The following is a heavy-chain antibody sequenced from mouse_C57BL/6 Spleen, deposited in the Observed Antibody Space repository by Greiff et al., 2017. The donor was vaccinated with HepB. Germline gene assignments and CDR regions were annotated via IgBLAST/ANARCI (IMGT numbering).Heavy chain of an antibody. V-gene: IGHV5-16*01. Sequence: EVQLVESEGGLVQPGSSMKLSCTASGFTFSDYYMAWVRQVPEKGLEWVANINYDGSSTYYLDSLKSRFIISRDNAKNILYLQMSSLKSEDTATYFCARDPYWYFDVWGTGTTVTVSS. CDR3: ARDPYWYFDV. CDR2: INYDGSST. CDR1: GFTFSDYY. J-gene: IGHJ1*03.